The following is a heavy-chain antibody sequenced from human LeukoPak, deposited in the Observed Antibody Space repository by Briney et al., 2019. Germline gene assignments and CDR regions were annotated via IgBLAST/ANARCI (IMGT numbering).Heavy chain of an antibody. Sequence: GRSLRLSCAASGFTFSSYGMHWVRQAPGKGQEWVAVISYDGSNKYYADSVKGRFTISRDNSKNTLYLQMNSLRAEDTAVYYCAKGQQWLARAAYFDYWGQGTLVTVSS. CDR2: ISYDGSNK. D-gene: IGHD6-19*01. J-gene: IGHJ4*02. CDR3: AKGQQWLARAAYFDY. V-gene: IGHV3-30*18. CDR1: GFTFSSYG.